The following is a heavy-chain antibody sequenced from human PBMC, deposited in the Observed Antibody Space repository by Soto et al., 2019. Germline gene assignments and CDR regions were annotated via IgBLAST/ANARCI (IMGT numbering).Heavy chain of an antibody. J-gene: IGHJ1*01. D-gene: IGHD2-21*01. CDR2: IVPALGLV. Sequence: QVQLVQSGAEVKKPGSSVKVSCKTSGGDFKNYGTSWMRQVPGQGLEWMGGIVPALGLVKYGQILQGRVTITADEGTSTTYMELSGLKAEDTAVYYCAREIAANGFRFWGQGTLVIVSS. CDR1: GGDFKNYG. V-gene: IGHV1-69*04. CDR3: AREIAANGFRF.